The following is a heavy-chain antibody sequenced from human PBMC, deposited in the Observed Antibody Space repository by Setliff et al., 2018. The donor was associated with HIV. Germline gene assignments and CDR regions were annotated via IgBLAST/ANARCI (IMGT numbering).Heavy chain of an antibody. J-gene: IGHJ4*02. CDR3: ARTRAPYFFDF. D-gene: IGHD1-26*01. CDR2: IYYSGST. CDR1: GGSISGYY. Sequence: SETLSLTCTVSGGSISGYYWSWIRQPPGKGLEWIGYIYYSGSTSYNPSLKSRVTISVDTSKNQFSLKLSSVTAADTAVYYCARTRAPYFFDFWGQGAQVTVSS. V-gene: IGHV4-59*01.